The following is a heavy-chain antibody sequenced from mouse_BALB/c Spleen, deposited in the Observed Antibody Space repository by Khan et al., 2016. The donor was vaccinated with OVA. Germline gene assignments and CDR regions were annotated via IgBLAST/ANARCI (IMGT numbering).Heavy chain of an antibody. CDR1: GYTFTSYW. V-gene: IGHV1S22*01. J-gene: IGHJ3*01. CDR3: TRDYSYYYGSSPLAY. D-gene: IGHD1-1*01. CDR2: IYSGSGLT. Sequence: LQQSGSELVRPGASVKLSCKASGYTFTSYWMHWVKQRPGQGLEWIGNIYSGSGLTNYDAKFKNKATLTVDTSSSTVYMHLSSLTSEDSAVYYCTRDYSYYYGSSPLAYWGQGTLVTVSA.